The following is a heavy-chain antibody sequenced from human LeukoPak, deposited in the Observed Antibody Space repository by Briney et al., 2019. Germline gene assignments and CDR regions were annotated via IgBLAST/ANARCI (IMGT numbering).Heavy chain of an antibody. Sequence: PGGSLRLSCAASGFIFSTYGMHWVRQAPGRGLEWVAFIRYDGTNEYYKDSVKGRFTISRDNSNNILYLQMSILRVEDTAVYYCAKGDTSTWYNVDYWGQGILVTVSS. CDR1: GFIFSTYG. V-gene: IGHV3-30*02. CDR2: IRYDGTNE. CDR3: AKGDTSTWYNVDY. J-gene: IGHJ4*02. D-gene: IGHD6-13*01.